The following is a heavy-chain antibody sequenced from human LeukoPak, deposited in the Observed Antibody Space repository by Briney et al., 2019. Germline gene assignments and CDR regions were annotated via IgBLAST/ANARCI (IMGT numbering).Heavy chain of an antibody. Sequence: SQTLSLSCAISGDSVSSNSAIWNWIRQSPPRGLEWLGRAYYRSKWYIEYAASVQSRITINPDTSKNQFSLQLNSVTPEDTAVYYCVREEWELLSQWGQGTLVTVSS. V-gene: IGHV6-1*01. CDR1: GDSVSSNSAI. D-gene: IGHD1-26*01. J-gene: IGHJ4*02. CDR3: VREEWELLSQ. CDR2: AYYRSKWYI.